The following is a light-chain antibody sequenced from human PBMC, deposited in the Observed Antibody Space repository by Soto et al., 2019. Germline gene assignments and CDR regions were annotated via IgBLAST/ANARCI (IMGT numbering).Light chain of an antibody. J-gene: IGLJ1*01. CDR2: DVS. Sequence: QPVLTQPASVSGSPGQSITISCTGTSSDVGAYNYDSWYQQYPGEAPKVIIYDVSHRPAGVSNRFSGSKSGNTASLTISGLQTQDEADYYCSSYTSATTYVFGTWTQLTVL. CDR3: SSYTSATTYV. V-gene: IGLV2-14*01. CDR1: SSDVGAYNY.